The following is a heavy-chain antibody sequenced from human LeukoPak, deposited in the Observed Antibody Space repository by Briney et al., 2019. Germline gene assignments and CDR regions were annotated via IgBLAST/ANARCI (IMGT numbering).Heavy chain of an antibody. CDR2: ISSSGSYI. CDR3: ARAARAAADAFDI. V-gene: IGHV3-21*01. Sequence: GGSLRLSCAASGFTFSSYSMNWVRQAPGKGLEWVSSISSSGSYIYYADSVKGRFTISRDNAKNSLYLQMNSLRAEDTAVYYCARAARAAADAFDIWGQGTMVTVSS. CDR1: GFTFSSYS. D-gene: IGHD6-13*01. J-gene: IGHJ3*02.